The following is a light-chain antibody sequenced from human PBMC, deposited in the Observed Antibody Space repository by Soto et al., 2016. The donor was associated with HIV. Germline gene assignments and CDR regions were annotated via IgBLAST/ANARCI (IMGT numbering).Light chain of an antibody. J-gene: IGKJ1*01. CDR2: AAS. CDR1: QGISSY. V-gene: IGKV1-9*01. Sequence: DIQLTQSPSFLSASVGDRVTITCRASQGISSYLAWYQLKAGKAPKLLIYAASTLQSGVPSRFSGSGSGTEFTLTISSLQPEDFATYYCQQYYSTPLQTFGPRDQGRKSN. CDR3: QQYYSTPLQT.